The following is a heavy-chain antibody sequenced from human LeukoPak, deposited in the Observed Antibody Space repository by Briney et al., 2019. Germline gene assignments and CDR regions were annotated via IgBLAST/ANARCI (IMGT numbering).Heavy chain of an antibody. CDR2: IYYSGST. J-gene: IGHJ3*02. CDR1: GGSISSSSYY. Sequence: PSETLSLTCTVSGGSISSSSYYWGWIRQPPGKGLEWIGSIYYSGSTYYNPSLKSRVTISVDTSKNQFSLKLSSVTAADTAVYYCARSNDFWTNDAFDIWGQGTMVTVSS. CDR3: ARSNDFWTNDAFDI. V-gene: IGHV4-39*07. D-gene: IGHD3-3*01.